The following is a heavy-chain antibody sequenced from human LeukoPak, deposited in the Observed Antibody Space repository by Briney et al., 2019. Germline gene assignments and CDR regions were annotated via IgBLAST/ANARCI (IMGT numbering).Heavy chain of an antibody. Sequence: PSETLSLTCTVTGGSISRYYWSWIRQPPAKGLEWIGYIYYSGSTNYNPSLKSRVTISVDTSKNQFSLKLSSVTAADTAVYYCARVGGYCSGGSCYYNYYYMDVWGKGTTVTVSS. D-gene: IGHD2-15*01. V-gene: IGHV4-59*01. CDR2: IYYSGST. CDR1: GGSISRYY. J-gene: IGHJ6*03. CDR3: ARVGGYCSGGSCYYNYYYMDV.